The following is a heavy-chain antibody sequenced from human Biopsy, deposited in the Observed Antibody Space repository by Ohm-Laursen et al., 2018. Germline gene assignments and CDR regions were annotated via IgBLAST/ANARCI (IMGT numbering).Heavy chain of an antibody. CDR1: GGSISRSSYY. CDR2: IYYSGST. CDR3: ARQEFATSPLDY. V-gene: IGHV4-39*01. Sequence: TLSLTCTVTGGSISRSSYYWDWIRQPPGKGLGWIGSIYYSGSTYYNPSLKSRVTISADRSKNQFSLKLTSVTAADTAMYYCARQEFATSPLDYWGQGSLVTVSS. D-gene: IGHD3-10*01. J-gene: IGHJ4*02.